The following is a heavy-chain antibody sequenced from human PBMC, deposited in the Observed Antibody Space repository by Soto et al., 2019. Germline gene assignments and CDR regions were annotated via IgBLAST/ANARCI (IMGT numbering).Heavy chain of an antibody. Sequence: QVPLQESGPRLVRPSGTFSLTCTVSSGSITSANWWSWVRQPPGRGLEWIGEIYHSGSTNYNLSLKSRVTLSVDKSKNQFSLSLSSVTAADTAMYYCARRGGGVVLAATTPFDYWGQGTLVTVSS. CDR3: ARRGGGVVLAATTPFDY. CDR2: IYHSGST. V-gene: IGHV4-4*02. CDR1: SGSITSANW. J-gene: IGHJ4*02. D-gene: IGHD2-15*01.